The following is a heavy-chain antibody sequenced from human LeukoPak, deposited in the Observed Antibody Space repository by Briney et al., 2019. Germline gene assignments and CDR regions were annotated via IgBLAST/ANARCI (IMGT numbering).Heavy chain of an antibody. D-gene: IGHD3-10*01. V-gene: IGHV3-74*01. J-gene: IGHJ4*02. CDR2: ISSDGSST. CDR3: ASQFSGGGH. Sequence: GGSLRLSCAASGFSLSSKWMHWVRQAPGKGLVWVSRISSDGSSTHYADSVKGRFTVSRDNAKNTLFLQMISLRAEDTAVYYCASQFSGGGHWGQGTLVAVSS. CDR1: GFSLSSKW.